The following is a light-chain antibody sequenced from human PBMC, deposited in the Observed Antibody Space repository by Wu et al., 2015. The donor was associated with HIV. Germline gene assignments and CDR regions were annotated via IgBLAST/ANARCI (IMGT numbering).Light chain of an antibody. CDR2: SAS. V-gene: IGKV3-20*01. CDR3: QHYGNSYT. CDR1: QSVTGTN. Sequence: IVLTQSPGTLSLSPGEGATLSCRASQSVTGTNLAWYQHKPGQAPRLLIYSASNRATDIPDRFSGGGSGTDFTLTISGLEPEDFAVYYCQHYGNSYTFGQGTKLEIK. J-gene: IGKJ2*01.